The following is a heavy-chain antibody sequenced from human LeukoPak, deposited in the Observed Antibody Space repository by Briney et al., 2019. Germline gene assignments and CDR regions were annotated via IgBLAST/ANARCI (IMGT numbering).Heavy chain of an antibody. CDR3: ARDPRTVRI. D-gene: IGHD1-1*01. Sequence: GGSLRLSCAASGFTFSSYGMHWVRQAPGKGLEWLSYISGNGGVIQYADSVKGRFTISRDNAKNLLYLQMDSLRVEDTAIYYCARDPRTVRIWGQGTLVTVSS. V-gene: IGHV3-48*04. CDR2: ISGNGGVI. CDR1: GFTFSSYG. J-gene: IGHJ4*02.